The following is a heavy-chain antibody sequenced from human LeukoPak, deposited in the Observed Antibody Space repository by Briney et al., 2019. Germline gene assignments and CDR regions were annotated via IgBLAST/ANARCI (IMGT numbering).Heavy chain of an antibody. CDR1: GESISGFY. Sequence: PSETLSLTCTVSGESISGFYWNWIRQPPGKGLEWLGYIYYSGSTNYNPSLKSRVTISIDTSKNQFSLKLSSVTAADTAVYYCARERVEMATIIAFDIWGQGTMVTVSS. CDR2: IYYSGST. V-gene: IGHV4-59*12. J-gene: IGHJ3*02. D-gene: IGHD5-24*01. CDR3: ARERVEMATIIAFDI.